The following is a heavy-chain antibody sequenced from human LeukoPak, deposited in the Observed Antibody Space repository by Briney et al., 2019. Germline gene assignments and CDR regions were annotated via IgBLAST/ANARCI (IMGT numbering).Heavy chain of an antibody. V-gene: IGHV3-74*01. CDR3: ARPRGHIVVVTATYGMDV. J-gene: IGHJ6*02. Sequence: GGSLRLSCAASGFTFSSYWMHWVRQAPGKGLVWVSRINTDGSSTSYADSVKGRFTISRDNAKNTLYLQMNSLRAEDTAVYYCARPRGHIVVVTATYGMDVWGQGTTVTVSS. D-gene: IGHD2-21*02. CDR2: INTDGSST. CDR1: GFTFSSYW.